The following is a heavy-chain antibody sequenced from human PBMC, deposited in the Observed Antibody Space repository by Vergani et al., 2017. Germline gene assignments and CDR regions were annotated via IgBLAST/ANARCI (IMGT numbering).Heavy chain of an antibody. J-gene: IGHJ5*02. CDR1: GYSITNYW. V-gene: IGHV5-51*03. CDR3: AKTHDFSSLYSSYNWFDP. Sequence: EVQLVPSGAEVKKPGESLKISCQGSGYSITNYWIAWVRQRPGKGLEWMGIIYACDSDVRYSPSFQGQVTMSVDKSLSTAYLQWSSLKASDTATYYCAKTHDFSSLYSSYNWFDPWGQGTQVTVSS. D-gene: IGHD3-3*01. CDR2: IYACDSDV.